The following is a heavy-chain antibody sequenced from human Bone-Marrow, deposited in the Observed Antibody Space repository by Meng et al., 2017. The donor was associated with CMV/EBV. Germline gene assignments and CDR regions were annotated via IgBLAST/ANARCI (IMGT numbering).Heavy chain of an antibody. Sequence: GGSLRLSCKGSGYSFTSYWIGWVRQAPGQGLEWMGIINPSGGSTSYAQKFQGRVTMTRDTSTSTVYMELSSLRSEDTAVYYCARDSKNRVFLGAPGQGPRFYYGMDVWGQGHTVNVAS. CDR3: ARDSKNRVFLGAPGQGPRFYYGMDV. CDR1: GYSFTSYW. V-gene: IGHV1-46*01. CDR2: INPSGGST. J-gene: IGHJ6*02. D-gene: IGHD1-26*01.